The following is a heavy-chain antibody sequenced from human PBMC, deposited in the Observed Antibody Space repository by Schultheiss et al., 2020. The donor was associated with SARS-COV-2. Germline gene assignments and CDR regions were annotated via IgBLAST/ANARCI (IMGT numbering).Heavy chain of an antibody. CDR3: ARATPYGDYGY. CDR1: GGSVSSGSYY. D-gene: IGHD4-17*01. CDR2: IYYSGST. J-gene: IGHJ4*02. V-gene: IGHV4-61*01. Sequence: SETLSLTCTVSGGSVSSGSYYWSWIRQPPGKGLEWIGYIYYSGSTNYHPSLKSRVTISVDTSKNQFSLKLSSVTAADTAVYYCARATPYGDYGYWGQGTLVTVSS.